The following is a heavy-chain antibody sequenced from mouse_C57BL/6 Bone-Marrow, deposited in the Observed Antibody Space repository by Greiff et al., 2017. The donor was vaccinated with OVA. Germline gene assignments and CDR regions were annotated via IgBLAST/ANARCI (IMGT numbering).Heavy chain of an antibody. V-gene: IGHV14-4*01. CDR2: IDPENGDT. Sequence: VQLKQSGAELVRPGASVKLSCTASGFNITDDYMHWVKQRPEQGLEWIGWIDPENGDTEYASKFQGKATITADTSSNTAYLQLSSLTSEDTAVYYCTTGNYGSSLFDYWGQGTTLTVSS. J-gene: IGHJ2*01. CDR3: TTGNYGSSLFDY. CDR1: GFNITDDY. D-gene: IGHD1-1*01.